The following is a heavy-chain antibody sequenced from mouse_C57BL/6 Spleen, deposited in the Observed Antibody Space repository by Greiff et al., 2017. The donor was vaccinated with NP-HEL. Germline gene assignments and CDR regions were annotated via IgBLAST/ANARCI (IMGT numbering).Heavy chain of an antibody. CDR3: VRSNGNPVAY. CDR1: GFSFNTYA. V-gene: IGHV10-1*01. Sequence: EVQVVESGGGLVQPKGSLKLSCAASGFSFNTYAMNWVRQAPGKGLEWVARIRSKSNNYATYYADSVKDRFTISRDDSESMLYLQMNNLKTEDTAMYYCVRSNGNPVAYWGQGTLVTVSA. D-gene: IGHD2-1*01. CDR2: IRSKSNNYAT. J-gene: IGHJ3*01.